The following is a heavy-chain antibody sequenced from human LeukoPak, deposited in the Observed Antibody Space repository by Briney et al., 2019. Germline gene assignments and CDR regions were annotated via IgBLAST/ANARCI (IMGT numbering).Heavy chain of an antibody. J-gene: IGHJ5*02. CDR1: GYTFTGYY. D-gene: IGHD2-2*01. Sequence: ASVKVSCKASGYTFTGYYMHRVRQAPGQGLEWMGWINPNSGGTNYAQKFQGRVTMTRDTSISTAYMELSRLRSDDTAVYYCARVAVPAANANWFDPWGQGTLVTVSS. V-gene: IGHV1-2*02. CDR2: INPNSGGT. CDR3: ARVAVPAANANWFDP.